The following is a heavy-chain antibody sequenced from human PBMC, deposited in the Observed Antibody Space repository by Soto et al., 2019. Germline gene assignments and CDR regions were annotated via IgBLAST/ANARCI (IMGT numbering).Heavy chain of an antibody. CDR1: VFTFSSYN. CDR3: ASDGYNRGGFGC. Sequence: GGSLRLSCVFSVFTFSSYNMHCVRHAPGEWLEWVAVISFDGANTFYADSVKGRFTVSRDISRDTLYLQMSRLRVEDTAVYYCASDGYNRGGFGCWGGGSRVRVSS. D-gene: IGHD6-25*01. J-gene: IGHJ4*02. CDR2: ISFDGANT. V-gene: IGHV3-30-3*01.